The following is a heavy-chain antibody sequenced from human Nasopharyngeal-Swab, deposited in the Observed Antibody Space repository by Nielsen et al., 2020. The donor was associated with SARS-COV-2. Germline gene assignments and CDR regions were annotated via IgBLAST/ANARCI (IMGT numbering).Heavy chain of an antibody. CDR2: ISPSSGYI. D-gene: IGHD3-3*01. V-gene: IGHV3-21*01. Sequence: GESLKISCAGSGFTFGSFGMTWVRQAPGKGLGWVSYISPSSGYIYYAESLKGRFTISRGNGKNSVYLQMNSLRADDTAVYFCARQDRFYYYLDVWGKGTTVTVSS. J-gene: IGHJ6*03. CDR3: ARQDRFYYYLDV. CDR1: GFTFGSFG.